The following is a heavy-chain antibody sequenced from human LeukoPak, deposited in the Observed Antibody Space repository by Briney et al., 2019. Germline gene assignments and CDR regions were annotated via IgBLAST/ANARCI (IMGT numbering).Heavy chain of an antibody. D-gene: IGHD2-2*01. V-gene: IGHV3-11*04. Sequence: GGSLRLSCTASGFTFSDFYMSWIRQAPGKGLEWVSDISSSGSSIFYADSVKGRFTISRDDAKNSLYLQMNNLRAEDTAVYFCARAGRYCDTTSCSMPGLFDYWGQGTLVTVSS. J-gene: IGHJ4*02. CDR1: GFTFSDFY. CDR3: ARAGRYCDTTSCSMPGLFDY. CDR2: ISSSGSSI.